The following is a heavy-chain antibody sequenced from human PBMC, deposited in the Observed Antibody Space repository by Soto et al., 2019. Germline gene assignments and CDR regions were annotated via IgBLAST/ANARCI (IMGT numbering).Heavy chain of an antibody. Sequence: EVQVVESGGGLVKPGGSLRLSCNFTFSMYSMNWVRQAPGKRLEGVASISSGRAFIKYSDSVNGGFTISRDNAKNSVSLQMNSMRAADTAMYYCTRAQGGSYACCFDPWGRGTLVTVSS. CDR2: ISSGRAFI. CDR3: TRAQGGSYACCFDP. V-gene: IGHV3-21*01. CDR1: TFSMYS. J-gene: IGHJ5*02. D-gene: IGHD1-26*01.